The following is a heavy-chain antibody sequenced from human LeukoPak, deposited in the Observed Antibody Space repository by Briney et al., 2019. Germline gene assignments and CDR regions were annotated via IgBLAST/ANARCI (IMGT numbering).Heavy chain of an antibody. V-gene: IGHV4-59*01. CDR3: ATYSNDFWSGQHFFDF. CDR2: ISYSGST. Sequence: SETLSLTCTVSGASMSTYYWSWIRQPPGKGLEWIGYISYSGSTNFNPSLKSRVTISVDTSKNQFPLRLNSVTAADTAVFYCATYSNDFWSGQHFFDFWGQGILVTVSS. D-gene: IGHD3-3*01. CDR1: GASMSTYY. J-gene: IGHJ4*02.